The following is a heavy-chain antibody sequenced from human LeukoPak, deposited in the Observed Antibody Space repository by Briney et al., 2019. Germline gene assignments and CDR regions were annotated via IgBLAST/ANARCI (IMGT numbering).Heavy chain of an antibody. V-gene: IGHV3-7*01. CDR3: ARNCPVAAWTFDS. CDR1: GFTVSSNY. D-gene: IGHD6-19*01. Sequence: GGSLRLSCAASGFTVSSNYMSWVRQAPGKGLEWVANIKQDGSEIYYVDSVKGRFTISRDNAKNSLYLQMNTLRAEDTAVYYCARNCPVAAWTFDSWGQGILATVSS. CDR2: IKQDGSEI. J-gene: IGHJ4*02.